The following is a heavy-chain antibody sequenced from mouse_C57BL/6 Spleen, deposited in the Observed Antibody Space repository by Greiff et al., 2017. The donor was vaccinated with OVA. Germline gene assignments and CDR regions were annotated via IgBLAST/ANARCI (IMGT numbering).Heavy chain of an antibody. CDR2: IYPGRGST. V-gene: IGHV1-55*01. D-gene: IGHD1-1*01. Sequence: VQLQQPGAELVKPGASVKMSCKASGYTFTSYWITWVKQRPGQGLEWIGDIYPGRGSTNYNEKFKSKATLTVDTSSSTADMQLSSLTSEDSAVYYCARMGFDDYGSSLSYARDYWGQGTSVTVSS. J-gene: IGHJ4*01. CDR1: GYTFTSYW. CDR3: ARMGFDDYGSSLSYARDY.